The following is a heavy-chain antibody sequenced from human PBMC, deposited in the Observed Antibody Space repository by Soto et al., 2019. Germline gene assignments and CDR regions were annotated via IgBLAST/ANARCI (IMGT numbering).Heavy chain of an antibody. D-gene: IGHD3-10*01. CDR1: GFTFTRYS. J-gene: IGHJ4*02. Sequence: EVQLVESGGGLVKPGGSLRLSCAASGFTFTRYSMNWVRQAPGKGLEWVSSISGGGDSRKYVDSVKGRFTISRDNSKNTLYLQMNSLRAEDTAVYYCAKDLFTMVRLFDSWGQGTLVTVSS. V-gene: IGHV3-23*04. CDR3: AKDLFTMVRLFDS. CDR2: ISGGGDSR.